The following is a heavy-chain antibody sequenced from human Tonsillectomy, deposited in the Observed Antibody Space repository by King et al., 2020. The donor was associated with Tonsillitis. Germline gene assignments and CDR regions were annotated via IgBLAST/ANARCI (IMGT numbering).Heavy chain of an antibody. CDR2: IYTSGST. J-gene: IGHJ4*02. Sequence: QVQLQESGPGLVKPSETLSLTCTVSGGSISSGSYYWSWIRQPAGKGLEWIGRIYTSGSTNYNPSLKSRVTISVDTSKNQFSLKLSSVTAADTAVYYCAKRAPDFGTHFWGQGTLVTVSS. V-gene: IGHV4-61*02. CDR1: GGSISSGSYY. CDR3: AKRAPDFGTHF. D-gene: IGHD1-1*01.